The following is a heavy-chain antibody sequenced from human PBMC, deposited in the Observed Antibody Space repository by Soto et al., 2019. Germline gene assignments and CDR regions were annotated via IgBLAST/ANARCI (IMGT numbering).Heavy chain of an antibody. CDR1: GFTVSSYA. CDR3: AKVRGSYYYASSGYYDY. D-gene: IGHD3-22*01. V-gene: IGHV3-23*01. J-gene: IGHJ4*02. Sequence: EVQLLESGGGLVQPGGSLRLSCAASGFTVSSYAMSWVRQAPGKGLEWVSAISGSGGSTYYADSVKGRFTISRDNSKNTLNLHMNSLRAEDTAVYYCAKVRGSYYYASSGYYDYWGQGTLVTVSS. CDR2: ISGSGGST.